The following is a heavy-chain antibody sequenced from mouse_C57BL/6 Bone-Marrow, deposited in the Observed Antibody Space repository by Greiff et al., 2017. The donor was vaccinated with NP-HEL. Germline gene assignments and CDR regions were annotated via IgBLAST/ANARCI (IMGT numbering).Heavy chain of an antibody. CDR2: INPNNGGT. CDR3: LYYYGSGGDY. Sequence: EVQLQQSGPELVKPGASVKMSCKASGYTFTDYNMHWVKQSHGKSLEWIGYINPNNGGTSYNQKFKGKATLTVNKSSSTAYMELRSLTSEDSAVYYCLYYYGSGGDYWGQGTTLTVSS. CDR1: GYTFTDYN. V-gene: IGHV1-22*01. D-gene: IGHD1-1*01. J-gene: IGHJ2*01.